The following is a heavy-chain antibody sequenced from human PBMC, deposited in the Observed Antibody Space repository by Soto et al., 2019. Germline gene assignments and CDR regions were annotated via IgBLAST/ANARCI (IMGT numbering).Heavy chain of an antibody. V-gene: IGHV3-74*01. D-gene: IGHD3-9*01. CDR1: GFTFSSYW. CDR2: IINDGSST. CDR3: ARDRDWAFDY. Sequence: GGSLRLSCAASGFTFSSYWMHWVRQAPGKGLVWVSRIINDGSSTSYADSVKGRFTVSRDNAQNSVFLLINSLRAEDTAVYYCARDRDWAFDYWGQGTLVTVSS. J-gene: IGHJ4*02.